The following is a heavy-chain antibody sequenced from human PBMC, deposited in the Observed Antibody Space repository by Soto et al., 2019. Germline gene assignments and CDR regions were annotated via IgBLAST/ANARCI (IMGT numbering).Heavy chain of an antibody. CDR3: AREVISGSNYVRYGMDV. V-gene: IGHV3-33*08. D-gene: IGHD4-4*01. Sequence: PGGSLRLSCAASGFTFSSYVMSWVRQTPGKGLEWVAVIWYDGSNKYYADSVKGRFTISRDNSKNTLYLQMNSLRAEDTAVYYCAREVISGSNYVRYGMDVWGQGTTVTVSS. J-gene: IGHJ6*02. CDR2: IWYDGSNK. CDR1: GFTFSSYV.